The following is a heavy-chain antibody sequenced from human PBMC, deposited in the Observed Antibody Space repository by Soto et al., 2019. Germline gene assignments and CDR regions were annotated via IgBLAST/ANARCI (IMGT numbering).Heavy chain of an antibody. CDR3: ARDRLGGFDY. CDR2: INSDGSST. CDR1: GFTFSSYW. D-gene: IGHD3-10*01. Sequence: GESLKLSCAASGFTFSSYWMHWVRQAPGKGLVWVSRINSDGSSTSYADSYADSVKGRFTISRDNAKNTLYLQMNSLRAEDTAVYYCARDRLGGFDYWGQGTLVTVSS. J-gene: IGHJ4*02. V-gene: IGHV3-74*01.